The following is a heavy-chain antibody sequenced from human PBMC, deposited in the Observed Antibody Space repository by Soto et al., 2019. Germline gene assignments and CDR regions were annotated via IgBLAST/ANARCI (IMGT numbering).Heavy chain of an antibody. CDR3: AKDPRSWFGEQYYFDY. D-gene: IGHD3-10*01. CDR1: GFTFSSYG. V-gene: IGHV3-30*18. CDR2: ISYDGSNK. Sequence: QVQLVESGGGVVQPGRSLRLSCAASGFTFSSYGMHWVRQAPGKGLERVAVISYDGSNKYYADSGKGRFTISRDNSKNTLYLQMNSLRAEDTAVYYCAKDPRSWFGEQYYFDYWGQGTLVTVSS. J-gene: IGHJ4*02.